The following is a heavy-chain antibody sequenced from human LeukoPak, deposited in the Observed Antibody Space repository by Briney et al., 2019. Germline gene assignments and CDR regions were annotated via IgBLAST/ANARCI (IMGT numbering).Heavy chain of an antibody. CDR3: ARDRVDAHYYYYYYMDV. J-gene: IGHJ6*03. D-gene: IGHD2-15*01. Sequence: PGGSLRLSCAASGFTVSSNYMSWVRQAPGKGLEWVSVIYSGGSTYYADSVKGRFTISRDNSKNTLYLQMNSLRAEDTAVYYCARDRVDAHYYYYYYMDVWGKGTTVTVSS. CDR2: IYSGGST. CDR1: GFTVSSNY. V-gene: IGHV3-53*01.